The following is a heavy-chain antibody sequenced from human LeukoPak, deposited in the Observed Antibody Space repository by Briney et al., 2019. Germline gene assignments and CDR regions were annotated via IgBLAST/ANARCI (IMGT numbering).Heavy chain of an antibody. CDR3: TRDWNDLDY. Sequence: HPGGSLRLSCAASGLIFSNYGMHWVRQAPGKGLEWVAVISYDGSNKYYADSVKGRFTISRDNSRNMLYLQMNSLRAEDTAVYYSTRDWNDLDYWGQGTLVTVSS. V-gene: IGHV3-30*03. CDR1: GLIFSNYG. CDR2: ISYDGSNK. J-gene: IGHJ4*02. D-gene: IGHD1-1*01.